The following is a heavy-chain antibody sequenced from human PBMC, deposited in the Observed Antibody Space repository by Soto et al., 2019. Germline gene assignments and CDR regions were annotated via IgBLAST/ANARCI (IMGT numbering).Heavy chain of an antibody. Sequence: QVQLQESGPGLVKPSQTLSLTCTVSGGSISSGDYYWSWIRQPPGKGLEWIGYIYYSGSTYYNPSLKSRVTISVDMSNNYFSLKLSSVTAADTAVYYCARAQGSAFLVSWGQGTLVTVSS. V-gene: IGHV4-30-4*01. CDR3: ARAQGSAFLVS. D-gene: IGHD3-10*01. CDR2: IYYSGST. J-gene: IGHJ4*02. CDR1: GGSISSGDYY.